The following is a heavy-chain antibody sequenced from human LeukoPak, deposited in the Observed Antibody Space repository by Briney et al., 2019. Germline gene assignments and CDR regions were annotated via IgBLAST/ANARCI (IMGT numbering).Heavy chain of an antibody. CDR1: GGSISSYY. CDR3: AGSASVIRNWFDP. J-gene: IGHJ5*02. Sequence: NASETLSLTCTVSGGSISSYYWSWIRQPAGKGLEWIGRIYTSGSTNYNPSLKSRVTISVDTSKNQFSLKLSSVTAADTAVYYCAGSASVIRNWFDPWGQGTLVTVSS. D-gene: IGHD3-3*01. CDR2: IYTSGST. V-gene: IGHV4-4*07.